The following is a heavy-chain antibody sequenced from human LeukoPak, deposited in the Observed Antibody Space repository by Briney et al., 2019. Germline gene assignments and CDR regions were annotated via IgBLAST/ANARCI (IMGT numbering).Heavy chain of an antibody. D-gene: IGHD6-6*01. J-gene: IGHJ6*02. CDR2: IIPIFGAA. CDR1: GGTFSSYA. Sequence: GASVKVSCKASGGTFSSYAISWVRQAPGQGLEWMGGIIPIFGAANYAQKFQGRVTITADESTSTAYMELSSLRSEDTAVYYCARDHSSSSWVTYYYYGMDVWGQGTMVTVSS. V-gene: IGHV1-69*13. CDR3: ARDHSSSSWVTYYYYGMDV.